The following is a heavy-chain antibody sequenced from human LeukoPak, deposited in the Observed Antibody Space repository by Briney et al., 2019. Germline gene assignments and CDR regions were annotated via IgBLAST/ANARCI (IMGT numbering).Heavy chain of an antibody. CDR3: ARARTPHIVVVTAQRYYFDY. D-gene: IGHD2-21*02. Sequence: GASVKVSCKASGYTFTGYYMHWVRQAPGQGLEWMGWINPNSGGTNYAQKFQGRVTMTRDTSISTAYMELSRLRSDDTAVYYCARARTPHIVVVTAQRYYFDYWGQGTLVTVSS. CDR1: GYTFTGYY. J-gene: IGHJ4*02. CDR2: INPNSGGT. V-gene: IGHV1-2*02.